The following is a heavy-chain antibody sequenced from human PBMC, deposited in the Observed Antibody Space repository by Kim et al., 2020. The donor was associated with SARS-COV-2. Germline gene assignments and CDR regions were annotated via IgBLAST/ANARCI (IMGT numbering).Heavy chain of an antibody. Sequence: GGSLRLSCAASGFTFSDYYMSWIRQAPGKGLEWVSYISSSGSTIYYADSVKGRFTISRDNAKNSLYLQMNSLRAEDTAVYYCARAGDGYNFDDYGMDVWGQGSTVTVSS. D-gene: IGHD5-12*01. CDR1: GFTFSDYY. V-gene: IGHV3-11*01. CDR2: ISSSGSTI. CDR3: ARAGDGYNFDDYGMDV. J-gene: IGHJ6*02.